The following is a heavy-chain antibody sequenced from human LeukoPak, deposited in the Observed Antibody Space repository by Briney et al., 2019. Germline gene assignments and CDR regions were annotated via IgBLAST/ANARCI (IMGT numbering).Heavy chain of an antibody. CDR3: ARGRSVRIVVVTARRYNWFDP. J-gene: IGHJ5*02. V-gene: IGHV4-39*01. CDR1: GGSISNNNHY. D-gene: IGHD2-21*02. CDR2: IYNSGSA. Sequence: SETLSLTCTVSGGSISNNNHYWGWIRQPPEKGLEWIGSIYNSGSAYNNPSLKSRVTISVDTSKNQFSLKLSSVTAADTAVYYCARGRSVRIVVVTARRYNWFDPWGQGTLVTVSS.